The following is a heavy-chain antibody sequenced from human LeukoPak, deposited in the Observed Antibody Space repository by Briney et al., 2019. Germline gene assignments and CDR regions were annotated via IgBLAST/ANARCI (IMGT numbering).Heavy chain of an antibody. V-gene: IGHV1-2*02. J-gene: IGHJ4*02. D-gene: IGHD3-22*01. CDR1: GYTFTGYY. CDR3: AREFGYYDSSGSYSGGNYFDY. CDR2: INPNSGGT. Sequence: ASVKVSCKASGYTFTGYYMHWVRQAPGQGLEWMGWINPNSGGTNYAQKFQGRVTMTRDTSISTAYMELSRLRSDDTAVYYCAREFGYYDSSGSYSGGNYFDYWGQGTLVTVSS.